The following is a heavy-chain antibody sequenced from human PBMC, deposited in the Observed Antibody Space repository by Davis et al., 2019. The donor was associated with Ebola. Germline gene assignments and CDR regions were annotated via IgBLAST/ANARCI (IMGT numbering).Heavy chain of an antibody. CDR1: GYTFTNYY. CDR2: INPNDGRT. Sequence: AASVKVSCKASGYTFTNYYMHWVRQAPGQGLEWMGLINPNDGRTIYAQKFQGRVTVTRDTSPTTVYMDLSSLRSEDTALYYCTTPGGQDSGYDVFYIWAKGQWSPSLQ. CDR3: TTPGGQDSGYDVFYI. J-gene: IGHJ3*02. D-gene: IGHD5-12*01. V-gene: IGHV1-46*03.